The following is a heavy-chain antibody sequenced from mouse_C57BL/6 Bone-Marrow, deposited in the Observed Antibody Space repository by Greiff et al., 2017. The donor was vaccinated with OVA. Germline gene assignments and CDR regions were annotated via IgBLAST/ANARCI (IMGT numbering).Heavy chain of an antibody. CDR2: IWSGGST. Sequence: VQGVESGPGLVQPSQSLSITCTVSGFSFTSYGVHWVRQSPGKGLEWLGVIWSGGSTDYNAAFISRLSISKDNSKSKVFFKMNSLQADDTAIDYCARNYYGSSYLAMDYWGQGTSVTVSS. V-gene: IGHV2-2*01. D-gene: IGHD1-1*01. CDR3: ARNYYGSSYLAMDY. CDR1: GFSFTSYG. J-gene: IGHJ4*01.